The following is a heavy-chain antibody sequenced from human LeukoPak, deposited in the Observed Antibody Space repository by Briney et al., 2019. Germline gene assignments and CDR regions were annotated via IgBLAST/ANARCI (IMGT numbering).Heavy chain of an antibody. CDR3: ARLASTYYYDSSGYYSDDY. CDR1: GGTFSSYA. Sequence: ASVKLSCKASGGTFSSYAISWVRQAPGQGLEWMGRIIPIFGTANYAQKFQGRVTITTDESTSTAYMELSSLRSEDTAVYYCARLASTYYYDSSGYYSDDYWGQGTLVTVSS. D-gene: IGHD3-22*01. J-gene: IGHJ4*02. V-gene: IGHV1-69*05. CDR2: IIPIFGTA.